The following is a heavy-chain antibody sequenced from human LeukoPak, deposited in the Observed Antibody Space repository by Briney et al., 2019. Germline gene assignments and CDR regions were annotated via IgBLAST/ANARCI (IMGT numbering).Heavy chain of an antibody. D-gene: IGHD6-19*01. CDR1: GFTFGDYA. Sequence: GRSLRLSCTASGFTFGDYAMSWFRQAPGKGLEWVSAISGSGGSTYYADSVKGRFTISRDNSKNTLYLQMNSLRAEDTAVYYCAFTYSSGWKDAFDIWGQGTMVTVSS. V-gene: IGHV3-23*01. J-gene: IGHJ3*02. CDR2: ISGSGGST. CDR3: AFTYSSGWKDAFDI.